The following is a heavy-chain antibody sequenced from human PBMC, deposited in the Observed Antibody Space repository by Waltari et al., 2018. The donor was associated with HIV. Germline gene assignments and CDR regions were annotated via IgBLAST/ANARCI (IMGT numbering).Heavy chain of an antibody. J-gene: IGHJ4*02. V-gene: IGHV3-15*01. CDR3: TTLLTSGYLYFFDN. CDR1: GYSFSEPS. CDR2: IKRKTDGGTT. D-gene: IGHD3-22*01. Sequence: EVQLVESGGGLVKPGGSLRLSCGVSGYSFSEPSFSWVRQTPGKGLEWVGRIKRKTDGGTTDYAAPVKGRFTISRDDSKTTLYLQMNSLKTEDTAVYYCTTLLTSGYLYFFDNWGQGTLVTVSS.